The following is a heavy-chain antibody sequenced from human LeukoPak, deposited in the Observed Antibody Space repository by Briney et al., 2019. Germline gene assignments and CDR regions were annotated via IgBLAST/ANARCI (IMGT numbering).Heavy chain of an antibody. CDR3: AKDRKDGYNYPYYYYYYMDV. Sequence: PGGSLRLSCAASGFTFSDYYMSWIRQAPGKGLEWVSYISSSGSTIYYADSVKGRFTISRDNSKNTLYLQMNSLRAEDTAVYYCAKDRKDGYNYPYYYYYYMDVWGKGTTVTISS. CDR1: GFTFSDYY. D-gene: IGHD5-24*01. V-gene: IGHV3-11*04. J-gene: IGHJ6*03. CDR2: ISSSGSTI.